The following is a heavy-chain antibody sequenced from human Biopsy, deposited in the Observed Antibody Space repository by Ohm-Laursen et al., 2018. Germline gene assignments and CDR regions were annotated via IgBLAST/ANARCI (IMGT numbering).Heavy chain of an antibody. D-gene: IGHD3-22*01. CDR2: ITLSGSYV. CDR3: ATDPYDYDHHFNS. Sequence: SLRLSCAASGFTFSNYNMNWVRQAPGRGLEWVSSITLSGSYVYYADSVKGRFTISRDNAKSTLYLQMNSLRAEDTAVYYCATDPYDYDHHFNSWGQGTLVTVSS. V-gene: IGHV3-21*01. CDR1: GFTFSNYN. J-gene: IGHJ4*02.